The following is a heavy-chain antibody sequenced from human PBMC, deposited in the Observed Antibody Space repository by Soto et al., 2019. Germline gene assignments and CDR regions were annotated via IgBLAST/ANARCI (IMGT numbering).Heavy chain of an antibody. CDR3: ARDFRNKGFDH. CDR1: GFTFRDFY. V-gene: IGHV3-11*05. J-gene: IGHJ4*02. CDR2: ISGSSSDT. Sequence: QVQLVESGGGLVKPGGSLRLSCAASGFTFRDFYMSWIRQAPGKGLEWISYISGSSSDTKYAESVKGRFTISRDNAKNSLYLQVNSLRAEATGVYYCARDFRNKGFDHWVQGTLVTVSS.